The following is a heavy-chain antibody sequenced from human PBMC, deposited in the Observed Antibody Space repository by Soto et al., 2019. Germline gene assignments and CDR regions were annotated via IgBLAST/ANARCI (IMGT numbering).Heavy chain of an antibody. D-gene: IGHD5-12*01. Sequence: EVQLVESGGGLVQPGGSLRLSCAASGFTFSSYSMNWVRQAPGKGLEWVSYISSSSSTIYYADSVKGRFTISRDNAKNSLYLQMNSLRAEDTAVYYCVRILRGFPSGYSGYDLSFDYWGQGTLVTVSS. CDR1: GFTFSSYS. J-gene: IGHJ4*02. CDR2: ISSSSSTI. CDR3: VRILRGFPSGYSGYDLSFDY. V-gene: IGHV3-48*01.